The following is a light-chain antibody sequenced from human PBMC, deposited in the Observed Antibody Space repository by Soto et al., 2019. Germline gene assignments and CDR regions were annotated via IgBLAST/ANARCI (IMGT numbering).Light chain of an antibody. V-gene: IGKV1-5*03. Sequence: DIQMTQSPSTLSGSVGDRVTITCRASQTISSWLAWYQQKPGKAPKLLIYKASTLKSGVPSRFSGSGSGTEFTLTISSLQPEDFATYYCHQSYSTPTFGQGTRLEIK. CDR1: QTISSW. CDR3: HQSYSTPT. CDR2: KAS. J-gene: IGKJ5*01.